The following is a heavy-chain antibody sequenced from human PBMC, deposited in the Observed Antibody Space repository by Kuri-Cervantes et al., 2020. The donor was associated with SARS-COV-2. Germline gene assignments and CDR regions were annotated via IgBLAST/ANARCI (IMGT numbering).Heavy chain of an antibody. CDR2: NIPLFGTT. Sequence: SVKVSSKASGGTFSSYAVTWVLQAPGRGLEWMGRNIPLFGTTIYAEKFRGRVTLTADKSTNTAYMELRSMRSEDTAVYYCARPYCTSSTCYDGTFDSWGQGTLVTVSS. CDR1: GGTFSSYA. D-gene: IGHD2-2*01. CDR3: ARPYCTSSTCYDGTFDS. V-gene: IGHV1-69*06. J-gene: IGHJ4*02.